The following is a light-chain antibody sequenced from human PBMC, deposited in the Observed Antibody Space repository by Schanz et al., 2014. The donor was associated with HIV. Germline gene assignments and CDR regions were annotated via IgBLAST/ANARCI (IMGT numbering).Light chain of an antibody. CDR1: SSDIGTYNY. CDR3: CSYAGSYTWV. V-gene: IGLV2-14*03. CDR2: DVS. Sequence: QSALTQPASVSGSPGQSITISCIGTSSDIGTYNYVSWYQQLPGKAPKLIIYDVSNRPSEISYRFSGSKSGHAASLTISGLQAEDEADYYCCSYAGSYTWVFGGGTKLTVL. J-gene: IGLJ3*02.